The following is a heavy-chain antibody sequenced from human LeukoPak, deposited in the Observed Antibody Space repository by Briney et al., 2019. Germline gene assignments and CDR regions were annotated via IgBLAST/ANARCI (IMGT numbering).Heavy chain of an antibody. CDR3: ARDPSWLVRSKNYYYYMDV. D-gene: IGHD6-19*01. Sequence: GGSLRLSCAASGFTFSNAWRSWVRQAPGKGLEWVSSISSSSSYIYYADSVKGRFTISRDNAKNSLYLQMNSLRAEDTAVYYCARDPSWLVRSKNYYYYMDVWGKGTTVTVSS. CDR1: GFTFSNAW. CDR2: ISSSSSYI. V-gene: IGHV3-21*01. J-gene: IGHJ6*03.